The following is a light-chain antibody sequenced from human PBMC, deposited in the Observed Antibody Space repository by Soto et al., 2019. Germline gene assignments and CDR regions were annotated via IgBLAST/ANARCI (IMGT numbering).Light chain of an antibody. CDR1: QSLVTSDGTTY. J-gene: IGKJ2*01. CDR3: MQGTHWPYT. Sequence: DVVMTQSPLSLPVTLGQPASISCRSSQSLVTSDGTTYLNWCQQRPGQSPRRLIYKVSNRDSGVPDRFRGSESGTDFTLKISRVEAEDVGVYYCMQGTHWPYTFGQGTKLEI. V-gene: IGKV2-30*01. CDR2: KVS.